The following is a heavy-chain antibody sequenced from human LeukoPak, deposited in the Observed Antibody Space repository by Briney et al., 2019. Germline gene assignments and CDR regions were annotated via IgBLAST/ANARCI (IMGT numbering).Heavy chain of an antibody. CDR3: ARIPTVTFFDY. J-gene: IGHJ4*02. CDR1: GNSISSGDYY. CDR2: IYYSEST. V-gene: IGHV4-39*07. Sequence: SQTLSLTCTVSGNSISSGDYYWSWIRQPPGKGLEWIGSIYYSESTYQNPSLKSRVTISVDTSKNQFSLKLSSVTAADTAVYYCARIPTVTFFDYWGQGTLVTVSS. D-gene: IGHD4-17*01.